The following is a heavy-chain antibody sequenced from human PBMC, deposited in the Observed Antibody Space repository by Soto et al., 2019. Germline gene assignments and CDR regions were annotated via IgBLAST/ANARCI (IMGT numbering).Heavy chain of an antibody. D-gene: IGHD2-2*01. J-gene: IGHJ6*03. CDR1: GFTFSSFG. V-gene: IGHV3-30*18. CDR3: AKGGVPAGMPGYYYMDV. CDR2: ISYDGSNR. Sequence: QVQLVESGGGVVQPGRSVRLSCAASGFTFSSFGMHWVRQAPGKGLEWVAIISYDGSNRYYGDSVKGQITISRDNSKNTVYLEMNSLRVEDTAVYYCAKGGVPAGMPGYYYMDVWGKGIAVNISS.